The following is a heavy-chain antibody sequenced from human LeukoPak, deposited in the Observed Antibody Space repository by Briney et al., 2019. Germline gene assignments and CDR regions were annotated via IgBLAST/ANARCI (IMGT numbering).Heavy chain of an antibody. V-gene: IGHV1-2*06. J-gene: IGHJ4*02. CDR2: INPNSGGT. CDR3: ARDDSGSYNFDY. Sequence: ASVKVSCKASGYTFTGYYMHWVRQAPGQGPEWMGRINPNSGGTNYAQKFQGRVTMTRDTSISTAYMELSRLRSDDTAVYYCARDDSGSYNFDYWGQGTLVTVSS. CDR1: GYTFTGYY. D-gene: IGHD1-26*01.